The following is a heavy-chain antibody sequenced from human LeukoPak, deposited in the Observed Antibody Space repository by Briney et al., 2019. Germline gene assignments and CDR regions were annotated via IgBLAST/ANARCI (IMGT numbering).Heavy chain of an antibody. CDR2: IKQDGSEK. J-gene: IGHJ6*02. CDR3: ARDLQLWLLGYYYYGMDV. Sequence: HPGGSLRLSCAASGFTFSSYWMSWVRQAPGKGLEWVANIKQDGSEKYYVDSVKGRFTISRDNAKNSLYLQMNSLRAEDTAVYYCARDLQLWLLGYYYYGMDVWGQGTTVTVSS. V-gene: IGHV3-7*01. D-gene: IGHD5-18*01. CDR1: GFTFSSYW.